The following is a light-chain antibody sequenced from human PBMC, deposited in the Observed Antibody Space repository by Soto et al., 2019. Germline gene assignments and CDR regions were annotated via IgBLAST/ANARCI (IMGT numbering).Light chain of an antibody. V-gene: IGLV2-8*01. CDR2: EVT. Sequence: QSALTTPPSASGSPGQSVTISCTGTSSDVGSYKYVSWYQQHPGKAPKLMIYEVTKRPSGVPDRFSGSKSGNTASLTVSGLQAEYEADYYCTSYAGSSNVVFGGGTKVTVL. J-gene: IGLJ2*01. CDR3: TSYAGSSNVV. CDR1: SSDVGSYKY.